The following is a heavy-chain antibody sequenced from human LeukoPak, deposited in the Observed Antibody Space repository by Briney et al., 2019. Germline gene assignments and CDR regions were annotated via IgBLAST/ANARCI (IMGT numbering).Heavy chain of an antibody. V-gene: IGHV1-18*01. D-gene: IGHD3-3*01. CDR2: ISAYNGNT. CDR3: ARDLRDYDFWTGSEYFQH. CDR1: GYSFNSYG. J-gene: IGHJ1*01. Sequence: GASVKVSCKASGYSFNSYGIAWVRQAPGQGLEWMGWISAYNGNTNYAQKLQGRVTMTTDTSTSTAYMELRSLRSDDTAVYYCARDLRDYDFWTGSEYFQHWGQGTLVTVSS.